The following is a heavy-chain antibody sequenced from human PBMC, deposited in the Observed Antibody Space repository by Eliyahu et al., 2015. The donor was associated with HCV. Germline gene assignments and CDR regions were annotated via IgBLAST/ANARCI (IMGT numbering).Heavy chain of an antibody. CDR3: ARDGLPAARDV. CDR2: VKQDGSEK. V-gene: IGHV3-7*01. J-gene: IGHJ6*04. CDR1: GFTFSGHW. Sequence: EVQLVESGGGLVQPGGSLRLSCAASGFTFSGHWMTWVRQAPGKGLEWVANVKQDGSEKHYVDSVKGRFTISRDNAKNSLYLQLNSLTAEDTAVYYCARDGLPAARDVWGKGTTVTVSS. D-gene: IGHD2-2*01.